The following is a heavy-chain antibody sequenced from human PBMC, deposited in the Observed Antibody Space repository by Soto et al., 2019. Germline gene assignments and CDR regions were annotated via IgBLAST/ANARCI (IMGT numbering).Heavy chain of an antibody. Sequence: VASVKVSCKASGYTFTSYDINWVRQATGQGLEWMGWMNPNSGNTGYAQKFQGRVTMTRNTSISTAYMELSSLRSEDTAVYYCARARMVYATNWFDPWGQGTLVTVSS. CDR1: GYTFTSYD. CDR2: MNPNSGNT. V-gene: IGHV1-8*01. CDR3: ARARMVYATNWFDP. J-gene: IGHJ5*02. D-gene: IGHD2-8*01.